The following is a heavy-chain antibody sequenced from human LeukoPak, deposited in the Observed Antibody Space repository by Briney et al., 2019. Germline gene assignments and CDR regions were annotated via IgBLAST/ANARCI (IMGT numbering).Heavy chain of an antibody. Sequence: PSETLSLTCTVSGGSISSGGYYWSWIRQHPGKGLEWIGYIYYSGSTYYNPSLKSRVTIPVDTSKNQFSLKLSSVTAADTAVYYCARVLRGGIDYWGQGTLVTVSS. D-gene: IGHD3-10*01. V-gene: IGHV4-31*03. J-gene: IGHJ4*02. CDR3: ARVLRGGIDY. CDR2: IYYSGST. CDR1: GGSISSGGYY.